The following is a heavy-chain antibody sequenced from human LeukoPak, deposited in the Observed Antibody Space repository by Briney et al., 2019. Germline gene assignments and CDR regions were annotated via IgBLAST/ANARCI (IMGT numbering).Heavy chain of an antibody. J-gene: IGHJ4*02. D-gene: IGHD2-15*01. Sequence: GGSLRLSCAASGFTFSNAWMSWFRQAPGKGLEGVGRIKRKTDGGTTDYAAPVKGRFTISRDDSKNTLYLQMNSLKTEDTAVYYCTTVRYCSGGSCYLVDYWGQGTLVTVSS. CDR1: GFTFSNAW. CDR2: IKRKTDGGTT. CDR3: TTVRYCSGGSCYLVDY. V-gene: IGHV3-15*01.